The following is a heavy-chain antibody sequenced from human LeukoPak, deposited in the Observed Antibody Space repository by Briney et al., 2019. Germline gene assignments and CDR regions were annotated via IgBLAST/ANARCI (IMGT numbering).Heavy chain of an antibody. J-gene: IGHJ4*02. CDR3: ARTYYDFWSGYYSHEGNPFDY. D-gene: IGHD3-3*01. CDR2: ISSSSSTI. Sequence: PGGSLRLSCAASGFTFSSYSMNWVRQAPGKGLEWVSYISSSSSTIYYADSVKGRFTISRDNAKNSLYLEMNSLRAEDTAVYYCARTYYDFWSGYYSHEGNPFDYWGQGTLVTVSS. V-gene: IGHV3-48*01. CDR1: GFTFSSYS.